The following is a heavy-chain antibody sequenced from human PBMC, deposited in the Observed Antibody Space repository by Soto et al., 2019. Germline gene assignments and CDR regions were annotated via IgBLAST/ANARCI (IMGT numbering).Heavy chain of an antibody. D-gene: IGHD3-3*01. CDR1: GGSISSSNW. Sequence: QVQLQESGPGLVKPSGTLSLTCAVSGGSISSSNWWSWVRQPPGKGLEWIGEIYHSGSTNYNPSLKSRVTISVDKSKKQFSLKLSSVTVAYTAVYYCARTSLEGTGSNRFDPWGQGTLVTVSS. CDR2: IYHSGST. CDR3: ARTSLEGTGSNRFDP. V-gene: IGHV4-4*02. J-gene: IGHJ5*02.